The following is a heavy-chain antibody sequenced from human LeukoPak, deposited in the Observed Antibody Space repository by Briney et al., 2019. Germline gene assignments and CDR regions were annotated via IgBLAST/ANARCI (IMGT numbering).Heavy chain of an antibody. J-gene: IGHJ4*02. D-gene: IGHD3-10*01. V-gene: IGHV1-18*01. Sequence: GASLKVSCTASGYTFTSYGISWGRQAPGQGLEWMGWISAYNGNTNYTQKLKGRVTMTTDTSTSTAYMELRNLRSDDTAVYYCAKGGSLLWFGELPTPPDFFDYWGQGTLVTVSS. CDR1: GYTFTSYG. CDR2: ISAYNGNT. CDR3: AKGGSLLWFGELPTPPDFFDY.